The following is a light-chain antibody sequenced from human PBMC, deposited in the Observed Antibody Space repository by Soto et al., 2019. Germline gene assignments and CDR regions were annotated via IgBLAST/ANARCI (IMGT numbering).Light chain of an antibody. V-gene: IGLV2-14*01. CDR1: SSDIGAYEY. J-gene: IGLJ3*02. CDR3: SSYTTSSTWV. CDR2: GVS. Sequence: QSALTQPASVSGSPGQSITISCTGASSDIGAYEYVSWHQQHPGKAPKLMIFGVSYRPSGVSNRFSGSKSGNTASLRISGLQAEDEADYYCSSYTTSSTWVFGGGTQLTVL.